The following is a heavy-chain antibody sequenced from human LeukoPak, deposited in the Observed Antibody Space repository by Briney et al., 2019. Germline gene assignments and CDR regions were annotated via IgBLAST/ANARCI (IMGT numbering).Heavy chain of an antibody. CDR1: GYTFTGYY. CDR3: ARSRPTWGAFDI. J-gene: IGHJ3*02. D-gene: IGHD7-27*01. Sequence: ASVKVSCKASGYTFTGYYMHWVRQAPGQGLEWMGLINPNSGGTNYAQKFQGRVTMTRDTSISTAYMELSRLRSEDTAVYCCARSRPTWGAFDIWGQGTMVTVSS. V-gene: IGHV1-2*02. CDR2: INPNSGGT.